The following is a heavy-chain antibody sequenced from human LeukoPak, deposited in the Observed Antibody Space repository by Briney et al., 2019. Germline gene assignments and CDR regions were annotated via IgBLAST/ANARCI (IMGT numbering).Heavy chain of an antibody. CDR3: ARGGYYDSSGYYPEN. D-gene: IGHD3-22*01. J-gene: IGHJ4*02. Sequence: PSETLSLTCTVSGGSISSYYWSWIRQPAGKGLQWIGRIYTSGSTNCNPSLKSRVTMSVDTSKNQFSLKLSSVTAADTAVYYCARGGYYDSSGYYPENWGQGTLVTVSS. CDR2: IYTSGST. CDR1: GGSISSYY. V-gene: IGHV4-4*07.